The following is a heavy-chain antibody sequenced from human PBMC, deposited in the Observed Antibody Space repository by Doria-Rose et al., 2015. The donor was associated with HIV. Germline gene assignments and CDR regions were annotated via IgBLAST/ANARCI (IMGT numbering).Heavy chain of an antibody. CDR3: VRGTFYDSSGYYPYFDY. V-gene: IGHV4-59*01. J-gene: IGHJ4*02. D-gene: IGHD3-22*01. CDR1: GDSISTYY. CDR2: IYYSGST. Sequence: PGLVKPSETLSLTCSVSGDSISTYYWNWIRQPPGKGLEWIGYIYYSGSTNYNPSLKSRVTISVDTSKNQFSLKLSSVTAADTAVYYCVRGTFYDSSGYYPYFDYWGQGTLVTVSS.